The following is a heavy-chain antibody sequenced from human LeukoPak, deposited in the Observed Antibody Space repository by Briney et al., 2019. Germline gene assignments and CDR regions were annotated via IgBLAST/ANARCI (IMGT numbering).Heavy chain of an antibody. J-gene: IGHJ4*02. CDR3: ATDNPLPAATRGGVY. Sequence: RASVKVSCKVSGYTRTELSMHWVRQAPGKGLEGMGGFDPEDGETIYAQKFQGRVTMTEDTSTDTAYMELSSLRSEDTAVYYCATDNPLPAATRGGVYWGQGTLVTVSS. CDR1: GYTRTELS. V-gene: IGHV1-24*01. CDR2: FDPEDGET. D-gene: IGHD2-2*01.